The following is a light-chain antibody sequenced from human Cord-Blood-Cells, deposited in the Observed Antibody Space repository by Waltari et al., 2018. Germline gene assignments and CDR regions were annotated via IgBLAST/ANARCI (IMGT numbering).Light chain of an antibody. CDR2: EVS. Sequence: QSALTQPASVSGSPGQSITIACPGTSSDVGGYNYVSWYQQHPGKAPKLSIYEVSNGPSWVSNGFSGSKSGNPASLTIAGVQAEDEADYYCSSYTSSSTVFGTVTKVTV. CDR1: SSDVGGYNY. J-gene: IGLJ1*01. CDR3: SSYTSSSTV. V-gene: IGLV2-14*01.